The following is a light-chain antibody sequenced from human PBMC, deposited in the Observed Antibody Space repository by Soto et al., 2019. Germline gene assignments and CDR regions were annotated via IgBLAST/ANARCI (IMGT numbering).Light chain of an antibody. CDR1: QSVSGTF. Sequence: EIVLTQSPGILSLSPGERATLSCRASQSVSGTFFAWYQQKPGQAPRLLIYDASTRASGIPDRFSGSGSETDFTLNISRLEPEDFAVYYWQQYGSSPPFTFGPGTKVYIK. CDR3: QQYGSSPPFT. J-gene: IGKJ3*01. V-gene: IGKV3-20*01. CDR2: DAS.